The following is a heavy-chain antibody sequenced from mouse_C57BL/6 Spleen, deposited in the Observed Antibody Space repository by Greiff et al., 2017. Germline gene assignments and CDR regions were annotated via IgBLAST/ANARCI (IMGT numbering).Heavy chain of an antibody. D-gene: IGHD1-1*01. CDR1: GYSITSGYY. CDR3: ARAYYYGSSYFDY. V-gene: IGHV3-6*01. Sequence: EVHLVESGPGLVKPSQSLFLTCSVTGYSITSGYYWNWIRQFPGNKLEWMGYISYDGSNNYNPSLKYRISITRDTSKNQFFLKLNSVTTEDTATYYCARAYYYGSSYFDYWGQGTTLTVSS. CDR2: ISYDGSN. J-gene: IGHJ2*01.